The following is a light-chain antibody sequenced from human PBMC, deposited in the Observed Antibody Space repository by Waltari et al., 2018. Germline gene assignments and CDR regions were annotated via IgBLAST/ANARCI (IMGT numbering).Light chain of an antibody. V-gene: IGKV1-6*01. CDR1: QDMRND. Sequence: TQLTQSPSSLSASVGDRVTLTCRASQDMRNDLGWYQQQPGKAPKVLIYAASILHTGVPSRFSGSGSGTDFTLTISNLQPEDFATYFCLHDFGYPRTFGQGTKVEVK. CDR2: AAS. J-gene: IGKJ1*01. CDR3: LHDFGYPRT.